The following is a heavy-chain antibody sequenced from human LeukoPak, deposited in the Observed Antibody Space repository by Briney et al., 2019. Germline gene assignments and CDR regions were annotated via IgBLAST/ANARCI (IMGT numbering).Heavy chain of an antibody. V-gene: IGHV3-23*01. D-gene: IGHD3-10*01. J-gene: IGHJ4*02. CDR1: GFTFGSYA. CDR3: AKSISRLWFGELAGG. CDR2: ISGSRDST. Sequence: GGSLRLSCAASGFTFGSYAMSWVRQAPGKGLEWVSAISGSRDSTYSADSVKGRFTISRDNSKNTLYLQMNSLRAEDTAVYYCAKSISRLWFGELAGGWGQGTLVTVSS.